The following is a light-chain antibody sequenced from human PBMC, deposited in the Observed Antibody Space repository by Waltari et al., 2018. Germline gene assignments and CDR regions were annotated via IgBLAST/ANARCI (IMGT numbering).Light chain of an antibody. V-gene: IGLV2-14*02. J-gene: IGLJ2*01. CDR2: DDI. CDR1: GSF. Sequence: QSALPQPAPVSGSPGRSITISCIEAGSFVAWYQQHPGKAPKLKIYDDIRRPSGVSNRFSASKSDNTASLTISGLQADDDGHYYCSSYRHSNNLVFGGGTKLTVL. CDR3: SSYRHSNNLV.